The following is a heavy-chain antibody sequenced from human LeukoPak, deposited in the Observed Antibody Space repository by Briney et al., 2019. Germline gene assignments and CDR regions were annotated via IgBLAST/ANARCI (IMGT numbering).Heavy chain of an antibody. V-gene: IGHV1-18*04. Sequence: GASVKVSCKASGYTFTSYGISWVRQAPGQGLEWMGWISAYNGNTNYAQKLQGRVTMTTDTSTSTAYMELRSLRSDDTAVYYCARDLRYFDWLLRTEFDYWGQGTLVTVSS. D-gene: IGHD3-9*01. CDR1: GYTFTSYG. J-gene: IGHJ4*02. CDR3: ARDLRYFDWLLRTEFDY. CDR2: ISAYNGNT.